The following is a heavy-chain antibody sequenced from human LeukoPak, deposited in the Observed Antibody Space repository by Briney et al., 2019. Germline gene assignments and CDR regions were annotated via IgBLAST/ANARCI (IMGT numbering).Heavy chain of an antibody. CDR2: IIPILGIA. J-gene: IGHJ4*02. CDR3: ATEPDTAMVTGFDY. V-gene: IGHV1-69*04. CDR1: GGTFSSYA. D-gene: IGHD5-18*01. Sequence: RASVKVSCKASGGTFSSYAISWVRQAPGQGLEWMGRIIPILGIANYAQKFQGRVTITADKSTSTAYMELSSLRSDDTAVYYCATEPDTAMVTGFDYWGQGTLVTVSS.